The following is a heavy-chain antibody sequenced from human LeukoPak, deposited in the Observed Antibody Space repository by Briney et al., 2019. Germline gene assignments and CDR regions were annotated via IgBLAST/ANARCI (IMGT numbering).Heavy chain of an antibody. D-gene: IGHD3-10*01. V-gene: IGHV3-30*02. Sequence: GGSLRLSCAASGFTFSSYGMHWVRQAPGKGLEWVAFIRYGGSNKYYADSVKGRFTISRDNSKNTLYLQMNSLRAEDTAVYYCAKDWTIRGVIISLDYWGQGTLVTVSS. CDR2: IRYGGSNK. CDR1: GFTFSSYG. J-gene: IGHJ4*02. CDR3: AKDWTIRGVIISLDY.